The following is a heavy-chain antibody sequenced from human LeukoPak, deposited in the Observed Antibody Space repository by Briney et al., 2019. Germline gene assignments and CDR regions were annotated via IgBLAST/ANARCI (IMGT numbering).Heavy chain of an antibody. V-gene: IGHV2-5*01. D-gene: IGHD6-13*01. J-gene: IGHJ5*02. CDR1: GFSLSTSGVG. Sequence: SGPTLVNPTQTLTLTCTFSGFSLSTSGVGVGWIRQPPGKALECLALIYWNDDKRYSPSLKSRLTITKDTSKNQVVLTMTNMDPVDTATYYCAHSAAGYSSTYNWFDPWGQGTLVTVSS. CDR2: IYWNDDK. CDR3: AHSAAGYSSTYNWFDP.